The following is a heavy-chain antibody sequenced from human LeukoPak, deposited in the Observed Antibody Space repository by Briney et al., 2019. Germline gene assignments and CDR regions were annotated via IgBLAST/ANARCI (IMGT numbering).Heavy chain of an antibody. Sequence: GGSLRLSCAASGFTVSRNYMSWVRQAPGKGLEWVSLTYSDGSTSYTDSVKGRFTISRDNSKNTLSLQLNSLRAEDTAVYYCARDGGSSTMEPTGGYYYYGMDVWGQGTTVTVSS. CDR3: ARDGGSSTMEPTGGYYYYGMDV. V-gene: IGHV3-53*01. CDR2: TYSDGST. J-gene: IGHJ6*02. D-gene: IGHD1-1*01. CDR1: GFTVSRNY.